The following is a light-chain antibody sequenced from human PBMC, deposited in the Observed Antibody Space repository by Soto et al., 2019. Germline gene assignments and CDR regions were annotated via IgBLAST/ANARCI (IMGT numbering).Light chain of an antibody. CDR1: QSISSW. CDR2: DAS. V-gene: IGKV1-5*01. CDR3: LHYNSYSRT. Sequence: DIQMTQSPSTLSASVGDRVTITCRASQSISSWLAWYQQKPGKAPKFLIYDASTLESGVPSRFSGSGSGTEFTLTISSLQPDDSATFYCLHYNSYSRTFGQGTKVDIK. J-gene: IGKJ1*01.